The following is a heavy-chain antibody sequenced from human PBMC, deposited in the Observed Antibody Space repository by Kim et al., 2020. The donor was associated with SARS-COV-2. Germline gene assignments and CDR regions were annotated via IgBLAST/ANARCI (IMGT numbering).Heavy chain of an antibody. CDR1: GGSISSSSYY. CDR3: ARGYCSGGSCYSLDY. V-gene: IGHV4-39*07. J-gene: IGHJ4*02. Sequence: SETLSLTCTVSGGSISSSSYYWGWIRQPPGKGLEWIGSIYYSGSTYYNPSLKSRVTISVDTSKNQFSLKLSSVTAADTAVYYCARGYCSGGSCYSLDYWGQGTLVTVSS. D-gene: IGHD2-15*01. CDR2: IYYSGST.